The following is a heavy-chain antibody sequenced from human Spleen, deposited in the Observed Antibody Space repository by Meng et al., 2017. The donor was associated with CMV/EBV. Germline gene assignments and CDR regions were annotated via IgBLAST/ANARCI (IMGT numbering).Heavy chain of an antibody. V-gene: IGHV3-11*04. Sequence: GGSLRLSCAASGFIFSNYYLSWIRQAPGKGLEWVAYINTGGNTIYYAASVKGRFIISRDDAKNSLYLQMNSLRAEDTAVYYCARDFDWVVDYWGQGTLVTVSS. CDR1: GFIFSNYY. CDR2: INTGGNTI. J-gene: IGHJ4*02. CDR3: ARDFDWVVDY. D-gene: IGHD3-9*01.